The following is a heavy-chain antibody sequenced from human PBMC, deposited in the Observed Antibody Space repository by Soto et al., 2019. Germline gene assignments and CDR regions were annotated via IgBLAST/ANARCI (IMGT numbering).Heavy chain of an antibody. V-gene: IGHV1-18*01. CDR2: ISAYNGNT. J-gene: IGHJ6*02. D-gene: IGHD3-3*01. Sequence: ASVKVSCKASGYTFTSYGISWVRQAPGQGLEWMGWISAYNGNTNYAQKLQGRVTMTTDTSTSTAYMELRSLRSDDTAVYYCARDRADDFWSGYFHYYYYGMDVWGQGTTVTVSS. CDR3: ARDRADDFWSGYFHYYYYGMDV. CDR1: GYTFTSYG.